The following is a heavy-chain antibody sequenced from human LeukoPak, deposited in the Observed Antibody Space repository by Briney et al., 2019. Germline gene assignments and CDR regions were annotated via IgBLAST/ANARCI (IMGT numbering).Heavy chain of an antibody. J-gene: IGHJ6*02. CDR3: ARDLGVATILGDYYYGMDV. D-gene: IGHD5-12*01. CDR2: IYYSGST. Sequence: LETLSLTCTVSGGSISSYYWSWIRQPPGKGLEWIGYIYYSGSTNYNPSLKSRVTISVDTSKNQFSLKLSSVTAADTAVYYCARDLGVATILGDYYYGMDVWGQGTTVTVSS. CDR1: GGSISSYY. V-gene: IGHV4-59*01.